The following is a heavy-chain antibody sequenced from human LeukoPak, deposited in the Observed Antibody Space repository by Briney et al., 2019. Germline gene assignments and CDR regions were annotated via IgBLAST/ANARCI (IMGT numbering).Heavy chain of an antibody. Sequence: ASVKVSCKASGYTFTSYDINWVRQATGQGLEWMGWMNPNSGNTGYAQKFQGRVTITRNTSISTAYMELSSLRSEDTAVYYCARTNFLYDFWSGYYKGFYYYYMDVWGEGTTVTVSS. V-gene: IGHV1-8*03. CDR1: GYTFTSYD. J-gene: IGHJ6*03. CDR2: MNPNSGNT. D-gene: IGHD3-3*01. CDR3: ARTNFLYDFWSGYYKGFYYYYMDV.